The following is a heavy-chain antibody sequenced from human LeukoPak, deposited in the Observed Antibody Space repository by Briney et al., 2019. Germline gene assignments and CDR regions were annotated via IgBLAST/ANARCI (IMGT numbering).Heavy chain of an antibody. CDR2: IIPILGIA. J-gene: IGHJ3*02. D-gene: IGHD2-8*02. V-gene: IGHV1-69*04. CDR3: ATDGPVLDPNAFDI. CDR1: GDTFSSYA. Sequence: EASVTVSCKASGDTFSSYAISWVRQAPGQGLEWMGRIIPILGIANYAQKFQGRVTITADKSTSTAYMELSSLRSEDTAVYYCATDGPVLDPNAFDIWGQGTMVTVSS.